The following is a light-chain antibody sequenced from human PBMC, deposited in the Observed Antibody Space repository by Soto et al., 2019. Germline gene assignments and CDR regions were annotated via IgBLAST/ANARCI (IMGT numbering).Light chain of an antibody. CDR2: GNS. Sequence: QLVLTQPPSVSGAPGQRVTVSCTGSSSNIGAGSDVHWYQQLPGTAPKLLIYGNSNRPSGVPDRFSGSKSGTSASLAITGLQAEDEADYYCQSYDSSLVVFGGGTKRTVL. CDR3: QSYDSSLVV. CDR1: SSNIGAGSD. J-gene: IGLJ2*01. V-gene: IGLV1-40*01.